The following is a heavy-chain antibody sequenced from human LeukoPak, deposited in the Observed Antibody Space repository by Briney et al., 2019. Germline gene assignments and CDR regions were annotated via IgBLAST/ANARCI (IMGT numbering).Heavy chain of an antibody. CDR3: AKNGGFLAVAGHVDY. D-gene: IGHD6-19*01. CDR2: ISYDGSNK. V-gene: IGHV3-30*18. J-gene: IGHJ4*02. CDR1: GFTFSSYG. Sequence: GRSLRLSCAASGFTFSSYGMHWVRQAPGKGLEWVAVISYDGSNKYYADSVKGRFTISRDNSKNTLYLQMNSLRAEDTAVYYCAKNGGFLAVAGHVDYWGQGTLVTVSS.